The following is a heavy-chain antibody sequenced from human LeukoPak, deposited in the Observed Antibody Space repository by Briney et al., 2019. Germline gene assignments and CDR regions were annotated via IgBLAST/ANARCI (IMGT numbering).Heavy chain of an antibody. J-gene: IGHJ5*02. CDR1: GGSISSYY. CDR3: AREYYYGSGSYFRP. V-gene: IGHV4-59*01. CDR2: IYYSGST. D-gene: IGHD3-10*01. Sequence: SETLSLTCTVSGGSISSYYWSWIRQPPGKGLEWIGYIYYSGSTNYNPSLKSRVTISVDTSKNQFSLKLSSVTVADTAVYYCAREYYYGSGSYFRPWGQGTLVTVSS.